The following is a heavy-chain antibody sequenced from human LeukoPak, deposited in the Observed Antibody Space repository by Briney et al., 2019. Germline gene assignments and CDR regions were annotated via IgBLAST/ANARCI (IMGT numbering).Heavy chain of an antibody. Sequence: SXTLSLTCTVSGGSISTYYWSWIRQPPGKGLEWIAYIYYSGSTNYNPSLKSRVNISVDTSKNLFSLKLSSVTAADTAVYYCARGGSYYGYFDYWGHGALVTVSS. CDR2: IYYSGST. CDR1: GGSISTYY. D-gene: IGHD1-26*01. CDR3: ARGGSYYGYFDY. J-gene: IGHJ4*01. V-gene: IGHV4-59*01.